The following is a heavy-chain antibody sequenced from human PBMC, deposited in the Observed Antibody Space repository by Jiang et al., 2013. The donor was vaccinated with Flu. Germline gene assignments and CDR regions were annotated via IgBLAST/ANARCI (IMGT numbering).Heavy chain of an antibody. D-gene: IGHD3-22*01. J-gene: IGHJ3*02. CDR1: GFTFSSYG. CDR2: IWYDGSNK. Sequence: VQLLESGGGVVQPGRSLRLSCAASGFTFSSYGMHWVRQAPGKGLEWVAVIWYDGSNKYYADSVKGRFTISRDNSKNTLYLQMNSLRAEDTAVYYCARTRLLNSHAFDIWGQGTMVTVSS. V-gene: IGHV3-33*01. CDR3: ARTRLLNSHAFDI.